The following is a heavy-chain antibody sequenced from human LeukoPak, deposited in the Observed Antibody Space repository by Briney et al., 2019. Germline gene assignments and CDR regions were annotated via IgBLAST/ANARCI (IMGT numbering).Heavy chain of an antibody. D-gene: IGHD3-3*01. CDR3: ARLTTIIDFDY. J-gene: IGHJ4*02. CDR1: GGSISSSSYY. Sequence: SETLSLACTVSGGSISSSSYYWGWIRKPPGKGLVWIGSIYYSGSTYYNPSLKSRVTISVDTSKNQFSLKLSSVTAADTAVYYCARLTTIIDFDYWGQGTLVTVSS. V-gene: IGHV4-39*01. CDR2: IYYSGST.